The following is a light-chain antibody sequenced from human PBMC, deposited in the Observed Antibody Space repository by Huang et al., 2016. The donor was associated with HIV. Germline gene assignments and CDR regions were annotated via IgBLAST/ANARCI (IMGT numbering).Light chain of an antibody. J-gene: IGKJ2*01. CDR2: GAS. V-gene: IGKV3-15*01. CDR1: RSVSSN. Sequence: EIVLTQSPATLSVSPGERATLSCRASRSVSSNLAWFQQKPGQAPRLLIYGASTRATGIPARCSGTGSGTAFTLTISSLQSEDFAVYFCQQYNDWYTFGQGTKLEI. CDR3: QQYNDWYT.